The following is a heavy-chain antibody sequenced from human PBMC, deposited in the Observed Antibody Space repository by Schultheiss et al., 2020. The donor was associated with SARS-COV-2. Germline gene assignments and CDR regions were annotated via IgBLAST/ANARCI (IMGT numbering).Heavy chain of an antibody. CDR2: IYTSGST. CDR1: GGSVSSGSYY. J-gene: IGHJ6*02. D-gene: IGHD3-22*01. Sequence: SETLSLTCTVSGGSVSSGSYYWSWIRQPAGKGLEWIGRIYTSGSTNYNPSLKSRVTMSVDTSKNQFSLKLSSVTAADTAVYYCARASYYYDSSGYYFGGTMDVWGQGTTVTVSS. CDR3: ARASYYYDSSGYYFGGTMDV. V-gene: IGHV4-61*02.